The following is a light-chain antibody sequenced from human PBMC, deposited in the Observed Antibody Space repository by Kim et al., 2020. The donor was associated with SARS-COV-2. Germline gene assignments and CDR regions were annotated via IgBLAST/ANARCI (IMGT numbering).Light chain of an antibody. CDR3: QAWDSSTVV. V-gene: IGLV3-1*01. CDR2: QDR. Sequence: VSPGQTASITCAGDKLGDKYACWYQQKPGQSPVLVIYQDRKRPSGIPERFSGSNSGTTATLTISGTQAMDEADYYCQAWDSSTVVFGGGTQLTVL. CDR1: KLGDKY. J-gene: IGLJ2*01.